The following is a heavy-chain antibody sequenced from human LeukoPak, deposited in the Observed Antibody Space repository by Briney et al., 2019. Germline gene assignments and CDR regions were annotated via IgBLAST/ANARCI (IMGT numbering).Heavy chain of an antibody. D-gene: IGHD4-23*01. Sequence: SETLSLTCAVYGGSFSGYYWSWIRQLPGKGLEWIGEINHSGSTNYNPSLKSRVTISVDTSKNQFSLKLSSVTAADTAVYYCARGLTYGGNSKLGYWGQGTLVTVSS. CDR2: INHSGST. V-gene: IGHV4-34*01. CDR1: GGSFSGYY. J-gene: IGHJ4*02. CDR3: ARGLTYGGNSKLGY.